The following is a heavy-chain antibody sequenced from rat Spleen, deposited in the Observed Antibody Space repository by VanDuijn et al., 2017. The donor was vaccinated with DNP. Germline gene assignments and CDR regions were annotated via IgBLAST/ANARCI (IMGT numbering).Heavy chain of an antibody. D-gene: IGHD4-3*01. CDR3: ARHDSGYYFDY. CDR1: GFTFSDYY. V-gene: IGHV5-29*01. CDR2: ISYDGSSI. Sequence: EVQLVESGGGLVQPGRSLKLSCAASGFTFSDYYMAWVRQAPTKGLEWVATISYDGSSIFYRDSVKGRFTISRDNAKSTLYLQMDSLRSEDTATYYCARHDSGYYFDYWGQGVMVTVSS. J-gene: IGHJ2*01.